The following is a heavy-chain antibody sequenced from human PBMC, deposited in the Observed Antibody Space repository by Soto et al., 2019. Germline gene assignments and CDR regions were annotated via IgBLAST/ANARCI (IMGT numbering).Heavy chain of an antibody. Sequence: QVQLVQSGAEVKKPGSSVKVSCRASGGTFNNYVINWVRQAPGQGLDWMAGIIPSFGTANYAQKFQGRVTITADKSTSTAYMELNSMRSEDTAVYYCAGRCDGTNCIGHFDYWGQGTLVTVSS. CDR2: IIPSFGTA. CDR3: AGRCDGTNCIGHFDY. J-gene: IGHJ4*02. CDR1: GGTFNNYV. D-gene: IGHD2-2*01. V-gene: IGHV1-69*06.